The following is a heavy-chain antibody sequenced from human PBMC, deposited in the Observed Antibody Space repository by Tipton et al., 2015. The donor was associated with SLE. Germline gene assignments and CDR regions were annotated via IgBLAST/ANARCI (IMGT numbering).Heavy chain of an antibody. Sequence: TLSLTCTVSGGSISSHYWSWIRQPPGKGLEWIGYIYYSGSTSYNPSLKSRVTISVDTSKNQFSLKLSSVTAADTAVYYCARAGRDGYNYVNFDYWGQGTLVTVSS. CDR2: IYYSGST. J-gene: IGHJ4*02. CDR1: GGSISSHY. D-gene: IGHD5-24*01. CDR3: ARAGRDGYNYVNFDY. V-gene: IGHV4-59*11.